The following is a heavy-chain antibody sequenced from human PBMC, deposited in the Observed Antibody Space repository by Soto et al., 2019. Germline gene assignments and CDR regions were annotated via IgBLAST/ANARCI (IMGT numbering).Heavy chain of an antibody. CDR2: ISGRGDST. V-gene: IGHV3-23*01. CDR1: GFTFSNYA. J-gene: IGHJ4*02. CDR3: AKGGPYSSSWYWLPSY. D-gene: IGHD6-13*01. Sequence: EVQLLESGGGLVQPGGSLRLSCAASGFTFSNYAMTWVRQAPGKGPEWVSAISGRGDSTFYGDSVKGRFTISRDNSKNKLYLQMNSLRAEDTAVYYCAKGGPYSSSWYWLPSYWGQGTLVTVSS.